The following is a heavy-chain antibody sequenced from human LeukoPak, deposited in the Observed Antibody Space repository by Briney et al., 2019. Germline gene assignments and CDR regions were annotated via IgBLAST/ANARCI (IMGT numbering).Heavy chain of an antibody. D-gene: IGHD3-3*01. CDR1: GGTFSSYA. CDR2: IIPIFGTA. V-gene: IGHV1-69*05. Sequence: ASVKVSCKASGGTFSSYAISWVRQAPGQGLEWMGGIIPIFGTANYAQKFQGRATITTDESTSTAYMELSSLRSEDTAVYYCANQLRFLEWLPGDWGQGTLVTVSS. J-gene: IGHJ4*02. CDR3: ANQLRFLEWLPGD.